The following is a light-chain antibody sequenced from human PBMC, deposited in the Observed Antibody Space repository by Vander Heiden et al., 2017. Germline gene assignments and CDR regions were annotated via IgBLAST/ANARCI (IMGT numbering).Light chain of an antibody. Sequence: HSALTQPRPVSGSPGQSVTISCAGTSSDVGSYGYVSWYQQHPSKAPKLLMYDVTKRPSGVPDRFSGSKSGNTATLTISGLQAEDEADYYCCSYAGSYTWVFGGGTKVTVL. V-gene: IGLV2-11*01. J-gene: IGLJ3*02. CDR2: DVT. CDR1: SSDVGSYGY. CDR3: CSYAGSYTWV.